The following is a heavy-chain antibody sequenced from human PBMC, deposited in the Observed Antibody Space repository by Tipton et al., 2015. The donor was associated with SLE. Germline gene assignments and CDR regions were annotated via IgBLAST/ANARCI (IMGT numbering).Heavy chain of an antibody. CDR1: GGSISSGSYY. D-gene: IGHD6-19*01. CDR3: AREMDSSGPTFDY. V-gene: IGHV4-39*07. J-gene: IGHJ4*02. Sequence: TLSLTCTVSGGSISSGSYYWGWIRQPPGKGLEWIGTIYYSGSTYYNPSLKSRVTISVDTSKNQFSLKLSSVTAADTAVYYCAREMDSSGPTFDYWGQGTLVTVSS. CDR2: IYYSGST.